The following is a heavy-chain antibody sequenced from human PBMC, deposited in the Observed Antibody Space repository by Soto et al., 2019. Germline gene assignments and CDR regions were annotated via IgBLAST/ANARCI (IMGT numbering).Heavy chain of an antibody. D-gene: IGHD6-6*01. CDR2: IYYSGST. J-gene: IGHJ3*02. CDR1: GGSISSSSYY. Sequence: LSLTCTVSGGSISSSSYYWGWIRQPPGKGLEWIGSIYYSGSTYYNPSLKSRVTISVDTSKNQFSLKLSSVTAADTAVYYCARHRPRLRPLDIWGQGTMVTVSS. CDR3: ARHRPRLRPLDI. V-gene: IGHV4-39*01.